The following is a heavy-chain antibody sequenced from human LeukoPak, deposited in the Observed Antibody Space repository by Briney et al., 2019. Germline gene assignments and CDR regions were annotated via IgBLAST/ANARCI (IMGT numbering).Heavy chain of an antibody. J-gene: IGHJ4*02. V-gene: IGHV3-23*01. Sequence: GGSLRLSCVGSGFTFRSHAMSWVRQAPEKGLEFVSGIYENGGTTYYADSVKGRFTISRDNSKNTLYLQMNSLRVEDTAVYYCAKATYGELRLFDFWGQGTLVTVSS. CDR3: AKATYGELRLFDF. CDR1: GFTFRSHA. D-gene: IGHD4/OR15-4a*01. CDR2: IYENGGTT.